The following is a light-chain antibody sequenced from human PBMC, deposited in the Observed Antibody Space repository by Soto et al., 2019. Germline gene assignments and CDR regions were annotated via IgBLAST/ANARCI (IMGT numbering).Light chain of an antibody. CDR1: ESVASSY. Sequence: EIVLTQSPGTLSLSPGERATLSCRASESVASSYLAWYQQKPGQAPRLLIYDASNRATGIPVRFSGSGSGTDFTLTISSLEPEDFAVYYCQQRSKWPLTFGGGTKVDIK. CDR3: QQRSKWPLT. CDR2: DAS. J-gene: IGKJ4*01. V-gene: IGKV3-11*01.